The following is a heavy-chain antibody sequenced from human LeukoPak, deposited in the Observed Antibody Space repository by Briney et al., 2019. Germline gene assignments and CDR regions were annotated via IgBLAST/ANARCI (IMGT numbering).Heavy chain of an antibody. D-gene: IGHD3-3*01. Sequence: SETLSLTCAVYGGSFSGYYWSWIRQPPGKGLEWIGEINHSGSTNYNTSLKSRVTISVDTSKNQFSLRLSSVTAADTAVYYCAREGHDTIFGVVIQYNWFDPWGQGTLVTVSS. V-gene: IGHV4-34*01. CDR3: AREGHDTIFGVVIQYNWFDP. CDR2: INHSGST. J-gene: IGHJ5*02. CDR1: GGSFSGYY.